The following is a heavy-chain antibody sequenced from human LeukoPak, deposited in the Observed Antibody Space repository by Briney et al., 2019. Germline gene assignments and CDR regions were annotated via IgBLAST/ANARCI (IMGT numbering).Heavy chain of an antibody. CDR2: IWYDGSNK. CDR3: ARTPTRLGYYFDY. Sequence: GGSLRLSCAASGFTFSSYGMHWVRQAPGKGLEWVAVIWYDGSNKYYADSVKGRFTISRDNSKNTLYLQMNSLRAEDTAVYYCARTPTRLGYYFDYWGQGTLVTVSS. D-gene: IGHD2-15*01. CDR1: GFTFSSYG. J-gene: IGHJ4*02. V-gene: IGHV3-33*01.